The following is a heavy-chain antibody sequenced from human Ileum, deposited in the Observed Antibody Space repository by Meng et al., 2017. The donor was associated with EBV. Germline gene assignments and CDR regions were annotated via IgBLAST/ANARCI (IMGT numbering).Heavy chain of an antibody. CDR3: ARDPRSGWQYSFDH. Sequence: QLQLQESGPGLVKPSETLSLTCTVPGGSISSSNYYWGCIRQPPGKGLEWIGSIYYSGNTYYSPSLKSRVTISVDTSKNQLSLKLSSVTAADTAVYYCARDPRSGWQYSFDHWGLGTLVTVSS. D-gene: IGHD6-19*01. CDR2: IYYSGNT. V-gene: IGHV4-39*02. J-gene: IGHJ4*02. CDR1: GGSISSSNYY.